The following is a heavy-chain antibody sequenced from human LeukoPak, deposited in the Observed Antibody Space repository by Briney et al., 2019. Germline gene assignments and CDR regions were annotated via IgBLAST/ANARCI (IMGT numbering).Heavy chain of an antibody. CDR1: GGSLDPYY. CDR3: ARDRDEGFDL. Sequence: SETLSLTCSVSGGSLDPYYWSWIRQPPGKGLEWIGYFFYSGSTNYNPSFNSRVIISIDTAKNQISLSLSSVTAADTAVYYCARDRDEGFDLWGRGTLVTVSS. CDR2: FFYSGST. V-gene: IGHV4-59*12. J-gene: IGHJ2*01.